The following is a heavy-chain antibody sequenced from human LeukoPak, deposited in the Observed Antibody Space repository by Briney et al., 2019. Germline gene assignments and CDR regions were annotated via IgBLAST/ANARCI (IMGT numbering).Heavy chain of an antibody. V-gene: IGHV3-9*01. CDR3: SKGVAGGSGYYSDY. D-gene: IGHD3-3*01. CDR1: GFTFDDYA. CDR2: ISWNSGSI. Sequence: GGSLRLSCAASGFTFDDYAMHWVRQAPGKGLEWVSGISWNSGSIGYADSVKGRFTISRDNAKNSLYLQNNRLMAEGTALYYCSKGVAGGSGYYSDYWGQGTLVTVSS. J-gene: IGHJ4*02.